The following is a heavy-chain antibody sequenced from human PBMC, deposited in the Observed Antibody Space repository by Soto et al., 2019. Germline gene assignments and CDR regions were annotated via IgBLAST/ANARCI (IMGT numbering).Heavy chain of an antibody. Sequence: PGESLKISCKASDTTHWIGWVRQKPGKGLEWMGIIYPGDSDTKYSPSFQGQVTISVDKSISTAYLHWSSLKASDTATYYCARLVNYYFGMDVWAEGPRSPSP. CDR1: DTTHW. J-gene: IGHJ6*02. CDR2: IYPGDSDT. V-gene: IGHV5-51*01. CDR3: ARLVNYYFGMDV.